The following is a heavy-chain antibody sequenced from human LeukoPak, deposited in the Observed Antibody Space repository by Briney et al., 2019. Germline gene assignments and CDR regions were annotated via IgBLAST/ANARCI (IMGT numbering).Heavy chain of an antibody. D-gene: IGHD2-15*01. CDR3: ARRYCSGGSCYYFDY. CDR1: GYSFTSYW. V-gene: IGHV5-51*01. CDR2: IYPADSDT. J-gene: IGHJ4*02. Sequence: GESLKIPSKDSGYSFTSYWIGWVRQMPGKDLEWMGIIYPADSDTRYSPSFQGQVTISADKSISTAYLQWSSLKPSDPAMYYCARRYCSGGSCYYFDYWGQGTLVTVSS.